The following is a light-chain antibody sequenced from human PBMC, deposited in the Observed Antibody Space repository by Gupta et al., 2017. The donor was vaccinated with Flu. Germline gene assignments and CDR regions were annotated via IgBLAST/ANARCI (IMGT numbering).Light chain of an antibody. Sequence: NCKSSQSVLYSSNNKNYLAWYQQKPGQPPKLLIYWASTRESGVPDRFSGSGSGTDFTLTISSLQAEDEAVYYCQQYYSTPLTFGPGTKVDIK. CDR2: WAS. V-gene: IGKV4-1*01. J-gene: IGKJ3*01. CDR3: QQYYSTPLT. CDR1: QSVLYSSNNKNY.